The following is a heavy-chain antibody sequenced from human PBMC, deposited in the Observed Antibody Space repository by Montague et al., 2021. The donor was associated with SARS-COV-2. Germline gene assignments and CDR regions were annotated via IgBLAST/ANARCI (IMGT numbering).Heavy chain of an antibody. CDR2: ISSDTLHT. CDR1: GFTFSRNS. V-gene: IGHV3-21*01. D-gene: IGHD3-16*01. J-gene: IGHJ4*02. Sequence: SLRLSCATSGFTFSRNSMNRVRQAPGKGLEWVSTISSDTLHTFYAESVKGRFTISRDNAKNELYLQMNSLRAEDMAVYYCARGGEIDVWAPFGHWGQGTLVTVSS. CDR3: ARGGEIDVWAPFGH.